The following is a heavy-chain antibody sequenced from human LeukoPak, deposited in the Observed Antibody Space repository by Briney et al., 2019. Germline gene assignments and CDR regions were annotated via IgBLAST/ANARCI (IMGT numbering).Heavy chain of an antibody. CDR2: ISGNGGTI. Sequence: GGSLRLSCAVSGSTFSSYAMSWVRQAPAKGLEWVSVISGNGGTIIYADSVKGRFTISRDNSKSTLYLQMIGLRAEDTAIYYCAKGRVSGWLRGSLDSWGQGTLVTVSS. V-gene: IGHV3-23*01. CDR1: GSTFSSYA. J-gene: IGHJ4*02. D-gene: IGHD6-19*01. CDR3: AKGRVSGWLRGSLDS.